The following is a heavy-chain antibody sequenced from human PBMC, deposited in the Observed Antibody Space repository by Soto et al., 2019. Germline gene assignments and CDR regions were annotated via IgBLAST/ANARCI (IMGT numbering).Heavy chain of an antibody. CDR3: ARDRALRGFDY. CDR2: VLPVFGTT. D-gene: IGHD3-10*01. CDR1: GDTFTSNA. J-gene: IGHJ4*02. V-gene: IGHV1-69*18. Sequence: QVQLVQSGAEVKKPGSSVKVSCKASGDTFTSNAISWARQAPGQGLEWMGTVLPVFGTTNYAPKFRGRLTITADDSSSTAYMELRSLKSEDTAVYYCARDRALRGFDYWGQGTLVTVSS.